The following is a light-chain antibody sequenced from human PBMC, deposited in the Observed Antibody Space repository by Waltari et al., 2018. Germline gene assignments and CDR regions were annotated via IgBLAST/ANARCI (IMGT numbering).Light chain of an antibody. CDR1: RGHSSNV. J-gene: IGLJ3*02. CDR2: VNSDGSH. Sequence: QLVLTQSPSASASLGASVKLTCTLSRGHSSNVIAWLQQQPEKGPRYLMKVNSDGSHSQGDKIPDRFSGSSSGTDHYRTISSLQSEDEADYYCQTGGHGTWVFGGGTKLTVL. CDR3: QTGGHGTWV. V-gene: IGLV4-69*01.